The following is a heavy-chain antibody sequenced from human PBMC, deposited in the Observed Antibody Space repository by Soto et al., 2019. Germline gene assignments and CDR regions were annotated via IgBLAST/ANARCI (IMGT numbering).Heavy chain of an antibody. V-gene: IGHV3-11*01. J-gene: IGHJ3*02. CDR2: ISSSGSTI. CDR1: GFTFSDYY. D-gene: IGHD4-4*01. CDR3: ARDYDYSNDDAFDI. Sequence: PGGSLRLSCAASGFTFSDYYMSWIRQAPGKGLEWVSYISSSGSTIYYADSVKGRFTISRDNAKNSLYLQMNSLRAEDTAVYYCARDYDYSNDDAFDIWGQGTMVTVSS.